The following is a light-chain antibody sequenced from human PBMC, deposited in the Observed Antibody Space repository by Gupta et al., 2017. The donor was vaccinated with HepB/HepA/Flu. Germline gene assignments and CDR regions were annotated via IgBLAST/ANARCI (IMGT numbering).Light chain of an antibody. Sequence: SLGENSTINCKSSQTLLYNSNRKNYLAWYQQKPVQPPKLLIYWASSRESGVPDRFSGSGSVTDFSLTISSLLAEDVAVYSCQQEDNSPITFGTGTKVEIK. J-gene: IGKJ4*01. V-gene: IGKV4-1*01. CDR2: WAS. CDR3: QQEDNSPIT. CDR1: QTLLYNSNRKNY.